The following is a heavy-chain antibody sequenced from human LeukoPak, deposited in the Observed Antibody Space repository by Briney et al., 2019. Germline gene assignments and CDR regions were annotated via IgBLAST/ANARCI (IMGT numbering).Heavy chain of an antibody. V-gene: IGHV3-21*01. D-gene: IGHD1-26*01. CDR3: ARGLMGWDLHYFDY. Sequence: GGSLRLSCAASGFTFSYYNMNWVRQAPGKGLEWVSSISSSSSYIYYADSVKGRFTISRDNAKNSLYLQMDSLRAEDTAVYYCARGLMGWDLHYFDYWGQGTLVTVSS. J-gene: IGHJ4*02. CDR1: GFTFSYYN. CDR2: ISSSSSYI.